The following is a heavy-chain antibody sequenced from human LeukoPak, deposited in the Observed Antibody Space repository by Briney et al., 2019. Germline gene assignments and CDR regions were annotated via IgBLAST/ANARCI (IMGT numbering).Heavy chain of an antibody. J-gene: IGHJ6*03. V-gene: IGHV4-39*01. CDR1: GGSISSSSYY. CDR3: ARQNSGDFYYYYYMDV. CDR2: IYYSGST. D-gene: IGHD4-17*01. Sequence: PSETLSLTCTVPGGSISSSSYYWGWIRQPPGKGLEWIGSIYYSGSTYYNPSLKSRVTISVDTSKNQFSLKLSSVTAADTAVYYCARQNSGDFYYYYYMDVWGKGTTVTISS.